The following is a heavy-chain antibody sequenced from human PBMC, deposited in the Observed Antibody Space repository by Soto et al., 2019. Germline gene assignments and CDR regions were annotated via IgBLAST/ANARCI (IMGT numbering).Heavy chain of an antibody. CDR2: IIPILGTA. Sequence: QVQLVQSGAEVKKPVSSVKVSCKASGGTFSSYTISWVRQAPGQGIEWMGRIIPILGTANYAQKSQGRVTITADKSTRTAYMELSSLGSEDTAVYYCAGERDIVVVPAAAGYYYYMDVWGKGTMVIGSS. J-gene: IGHJ6*03. D-gene: IGHD2-2*01. CDR3: AGERDIVVVPAAAGYYYYMDV. V-gene: IGHV1-69*08. CDR1: GGTFSSYT.